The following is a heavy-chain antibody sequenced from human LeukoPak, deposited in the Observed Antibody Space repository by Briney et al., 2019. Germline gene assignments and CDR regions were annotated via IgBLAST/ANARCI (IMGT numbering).Heavy chain of an antibody. D-gene: IGHD3-10*01. Sequence: ASVKVSCKASGYTFTGYYIHWVRQAPGKGLEWMGGFDPEDGETIYAQKFQGRVTMTEDTSTDTAYMELSSLRSEDTAVYYCATARGSGSFPDAFDIWGQGTMVTVSS. V-gene: IGHV1-24*01. J-gene: IGHJ3*02. CDR1: GYTFTGYY. CDR3: ATARGSGSFPDAFDI. CDR2: FDPEDGET.